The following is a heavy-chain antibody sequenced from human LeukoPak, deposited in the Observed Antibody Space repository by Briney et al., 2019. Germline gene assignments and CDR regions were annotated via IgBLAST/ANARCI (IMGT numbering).Heavy chain of an antibody. V-gene: IGHV3-48*03. CDR3: AAYYYDSSPKAV. Sequence: GGSLRLSCAASGFAFSTYEMNWVRQAPGKGLEWVSYISSSGNNIDYADSVKGRFTISRDNAENSLYLQMNSLRAEDTAVYYRAAYYYDSSPKAVWGQGTMVTVSS. CDR2: ISSSGNNI. D-gene: IGHD3-22*01. J-gene: IGHJ3*01. CDR1: GFAFSTYE.